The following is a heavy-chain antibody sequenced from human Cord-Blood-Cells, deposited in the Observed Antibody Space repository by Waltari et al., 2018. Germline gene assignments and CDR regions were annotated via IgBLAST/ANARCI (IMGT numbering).Heavy chain of an antibody. Sequence: QVQLVQSGAEVKKPGASVKVSCKASGYTFTGYYMHWVRQAPGQGLEWMGRINPTSGGTNYAQKFQGRVTMTRDTSISTAYMELSRLRSDDTAVYYCARDPHDYSNYGYYYGMDVWGQGTTVTVSS. CDR3: ARDPHDYSNYGYYYGMDV. CDR1: GYTFTGYY. D-gene: IGHD4-4*01. J-gene: IGHJ6*02. CDR2: INPTSGGT. V-gene: IGHV1-2*06.